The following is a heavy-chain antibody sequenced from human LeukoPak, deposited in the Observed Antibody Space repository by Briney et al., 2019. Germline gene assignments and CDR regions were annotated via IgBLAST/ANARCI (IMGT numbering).Heavy chain of an antibody. Sequence: GGSLRLSCAASGFTFSSYTMNWVRQAPGKGLEWVSSITSSGSYIYYADSEKGRFTISRDNAKNSLYLQMNSLRAEDTAVYYCARGADCGGDCYPFDYWGQGTLVTVSS. CDR2: ITSSGSYI. CDR1: GFTFSSYT. V-gene: IGHV3-21*01. J-gene: IGHJ4*02. CDR3: ARGADCGGDCYPFDY. D-gene: IGHD2-21*02.